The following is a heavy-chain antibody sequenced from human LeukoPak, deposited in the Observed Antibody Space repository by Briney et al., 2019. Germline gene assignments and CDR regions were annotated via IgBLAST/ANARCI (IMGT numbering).Heavy chain of an antibody. Sequence: GGSLRLSCAASGFTFDDYAMHWVRQAPGKGLEWVSGISWNSGSIGYADSVKGRFTISRDNAKNSLYLQMNSLRAEDTALYYCAKELAAAGTPFDYWGQGTLVTVSS. CDR1: GFTFDDYA. CDR3: AKELAAAGTPFDY. CDR2: ISWNSGSI. V-gene: IGHV3-9*01. D-gene: IGHD6-13*01. J-gene: IGHJ4*02.